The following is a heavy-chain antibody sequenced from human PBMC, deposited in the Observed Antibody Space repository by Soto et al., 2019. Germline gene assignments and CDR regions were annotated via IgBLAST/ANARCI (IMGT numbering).Heavy chain of an antibody. CDR2: IIPIFGTA. J-gene: IGHJ6*02. Sequence: QVQLVQSGAEVKKPGSSVKVSCKASGGTFSSYAISWVRQAPGQGLEWMGGIIPIFGTANYAQKFQGRVTIPADESTSTDYMELSSLRSEDTAVYYCARQITIFGVVMNYYYGMDVWGQGTTVTVSS. V-gene: IGHV1-69*12. D-gene: IGHD3-3*01. CDR1: GGTFSSYA. CDR3: ARQITIFGVVMNYYYGMDV.